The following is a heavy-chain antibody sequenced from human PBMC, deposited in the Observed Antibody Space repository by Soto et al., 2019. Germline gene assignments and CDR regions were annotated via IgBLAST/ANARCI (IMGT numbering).Heavy chain of an antibody. Sequence: GSLRLSCAASGFTFSSYAMSWVRQAPGKGLEWVSAISGSGGSTYYANSVKGRFTISRDNSKNTLYLQMNSLRAEDTAVYYCAKCPHYYDSSGYCTHFDYWGQGTLVTVSS. V-gene: IGHV3-23*01. CDR1: GFTFSSYA. D-gene: IGHD3-22*01. CDR3: AKCPHYYDSSGYCTHFDY. J-gene: IGHJ4*02. CDR2: ISGSGGST.